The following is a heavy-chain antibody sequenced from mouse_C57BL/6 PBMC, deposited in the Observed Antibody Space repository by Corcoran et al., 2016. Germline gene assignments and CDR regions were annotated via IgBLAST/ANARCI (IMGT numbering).Heavy chain of an antibody. CDR3: ARHGSSYEDY. CDR1: GYTFTTYG. D-gene: IGHD1-1*01. J-gene: IGHJ2*01. V-gene: IGHV9-3*01. CDR2: INTYSGVP. Sequence: QIQLVQSGPELKKPGETVKISCKASGYTFTTYGMSWVKQAPGKGLKWMGWINTYSGVPTYADDFKGRFAFSLETSASTAYLQINNLKNEDTATYFCARHGSSYEDYCGQGTTLTVSS.